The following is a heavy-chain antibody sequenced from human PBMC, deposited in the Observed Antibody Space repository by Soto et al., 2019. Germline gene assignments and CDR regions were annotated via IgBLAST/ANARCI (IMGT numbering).Heavy chain of an antibody. V-gene: IGHV3-9*01. CDR3: AKDMKWGGMTTIHYFDS. D-gene: IGHD4-4*01. J-gene: IGHJ4*02. CDR2: ISWNSETI. CDR1: GFTVDDYA. Sequence: PGGSLRLSCAASGFTVDDYAMHWVRQAPGKGLEWVSGISWNSETIDYADSVKGRFTISRDNAKSSLFLQMNGLRPDDTALYYCAKDMKWGGMTTIHYFDSWGQGTLVTVSS.